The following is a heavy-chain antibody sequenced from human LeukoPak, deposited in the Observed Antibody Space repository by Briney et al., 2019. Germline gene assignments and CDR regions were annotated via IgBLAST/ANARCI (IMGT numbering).Heavy chain of an antibody. J-gene: IGHJ4*02. CDR1: GASISSYF. CDR2: IYYSGST. D-gene: IGHD2-15*01. V-gene: IGHV4-59*08. CDR3: VRGYYYFDY. Sequence: PPETLSLTCAVSGASISSYFWSWIRQPPGKGLEWIGYIYYSGSTNYNPSLKSRVTILMDTSKTQFSLRLSSVTAADTAVYYCVRGYYYFDYWGQGTLVTVSS.